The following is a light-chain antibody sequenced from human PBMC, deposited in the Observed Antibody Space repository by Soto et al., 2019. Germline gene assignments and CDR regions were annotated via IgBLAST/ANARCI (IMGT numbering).Light chain of an antibody. Sequence: DIQMTQSPSSLSASVGDRVTITYRASKTIRNFLNWYQQKPGKAPKVRIYAASSSPSGVPSRFSGSGSGTDFTLTSSSLQSEDFATYYCLQTYSIPRTFGGGTKVDIK. CDR1: KTIRNF. J-gene: IGKJ4*01. CDR3: LQTYSIPRT. CDR2: AAS. V-gene: IGKV1-39*01.